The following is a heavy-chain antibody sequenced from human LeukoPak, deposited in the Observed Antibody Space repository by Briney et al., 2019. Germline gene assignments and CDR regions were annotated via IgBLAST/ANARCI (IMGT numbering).Heavy chain of an antibody. CDR2: FHYSGST. D-gene: IGHD3-10*01. V-gene: IGHV4-59*01. CDR3: GRGGASGSHLHWFDP. CDR1: GXSISSYY. Sequence: SETLSLTCTVSGXSISSYYGNWIRQPPGEGLEWIGYFHYSGSTNYNPSLKSRVTISVDTSKNQFSLKLSSVTAADTAVYYCGRGGASGSHLHWFDPWGQGTLVTVSS. J-gene: IGHJ5*02.